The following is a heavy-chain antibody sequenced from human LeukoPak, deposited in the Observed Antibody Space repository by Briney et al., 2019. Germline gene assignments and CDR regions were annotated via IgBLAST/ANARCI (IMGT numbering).Heavy chain of an antibody. CDR1: GFTFSSYA. Sequence: GGSLRLSCAASGFTFSSYAMSWVRQAPGKGLEWVSAISGSGGSTYYADSVKGRFTISRDNSKNTPYLQMNSLRAEDTAVYYCAKALKAVAATYYYYGMDVWGQGTTVTVSS. J-gene: IGHJ6*02. CDR2: ISGSGGST. D-gene: IGHD6-19*01. CDR3: AKALKAVAATYYYYGMDV. V-gene: IGHV3-23*01.